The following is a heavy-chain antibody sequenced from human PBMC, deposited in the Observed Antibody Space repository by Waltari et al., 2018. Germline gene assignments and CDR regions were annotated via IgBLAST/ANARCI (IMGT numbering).Heavy chain of an antibody. J-gene: IGHJ4*02. CDR1: GFTFDDYA. CDR3: AKDLYGDSTSY. D-gene: IGHD4-17*01. CDR2: ISWNSGSI. V-gene: IGHV3-9*01. Sequence: EVQLVESGGGLVQPGRSLRLSCAASGFTFDDYAMHWVRQAPGKGLEWVSGISWNSGSIGYADSVKGRFTISRDNSKNTLYLQMNSLRAEDTAVYYCAKDLYGDSTSYWGQGTLVTVSS.